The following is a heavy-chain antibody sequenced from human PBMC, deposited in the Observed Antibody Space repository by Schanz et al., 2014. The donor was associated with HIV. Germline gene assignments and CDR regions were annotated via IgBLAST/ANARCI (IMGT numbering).Heavy chain of an antibody. J-gene: IGHJ6*02. CDR1: GYTFTDYF. D-gene: IGHD3-9*01. V-gene: IGHV1-18*04. Sequence: QVHLVQSGAEVKKPGASVKVSCKASGYTFTDYFVHWVRQAPGQGLEWMGWISAYNGNTNYAQKLQGRVTMTTDTSTSTAYMELRSLRSDDTAVYYCARTDYDILTGYSLGYYGMDVWGQGTTVTVSS. CDR2: ISAYNGNT. CDR3: ARTDYDILTGYSLGYYGMDV.